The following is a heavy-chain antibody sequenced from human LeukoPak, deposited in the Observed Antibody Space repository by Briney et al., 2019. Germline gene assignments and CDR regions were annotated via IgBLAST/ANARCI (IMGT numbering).Heavy chain of an antibody. Sequence: SETLSLTCSVTIDSITNYYWSWIRQPPGKGLEWIGFIYHSGNTNKNPSLTTRVTMSVDTSKTQITLRLSSVTAADTAVYYCAREEGIAAAGALEYLGQGILVTVSS. CDR1: IDSITNYY. CDR3: AREEGIAAAGALEY. V-gene: IGHV4-59*01. CDR2: IYHSGNT. D-gene: IGHD6-13*01. J-gene: IGHJ4*02.